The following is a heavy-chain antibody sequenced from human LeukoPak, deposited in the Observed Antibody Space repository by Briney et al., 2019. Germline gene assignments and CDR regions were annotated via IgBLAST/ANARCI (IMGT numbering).Heavy chain of an antibody. CDR2: INHSGST. CDR3: ASYYYGSSGLDY. D-gene: IGHD3-22*01. Sequence: SETLSLTCAVYGGSFSGYYWSWIRQPPGKGLEWIGEINHSGSTNYNPSLKSRVSISLDTSDKQFFLMLSTVIAADTAVGYCASYYYGSSGLDYWGEGSMVSVRS. CDR1: GGSFSGYY. J-gene: IGHJ4*02. V-gene: IGHV4-34*01.